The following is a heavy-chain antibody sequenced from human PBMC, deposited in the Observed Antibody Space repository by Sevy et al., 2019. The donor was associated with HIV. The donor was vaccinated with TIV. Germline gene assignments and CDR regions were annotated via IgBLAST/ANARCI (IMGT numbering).Heavy chain of an antibody. V-gene: IGHV3-30*02. CDR2: IRYDGSNK. CDR3: AKDRGIAVAGTFVDY. D-gene: IGHD6-19*01. CDR1: GFTFSSYG. Sequence: GSLRLSCAASGFTFSSYGMHWVRQAPGKGLEWVAFIRYDGSNKYYADSVKGRFTISRDNSKNTLYLQMNSLRAEDTAVYYCAKDRGIAVAGTFVDYWGQGTLVTVSS. J-gene: IGHJ4*02.